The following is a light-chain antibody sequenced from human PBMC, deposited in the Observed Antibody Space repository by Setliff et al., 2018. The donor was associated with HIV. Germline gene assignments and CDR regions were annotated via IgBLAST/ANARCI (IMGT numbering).Light chain of an antibody. CDR3: SSYVSSNNNYV. CDR1: SSDVGGYNH. V-gene: IGLV2-14*03. J-gene: IGLJ1*01. Sequence: QSALAQPASVSGSPGQSITISCTGTSSDVGGYNHVSWYQQHPGKAPKLVIYDVNDRPSGVSDRFSGSKSGNTASLTISGLQPEDEADYYCSSYVSSNNNYVSGTGTKVTVL. CDR2: DVN.